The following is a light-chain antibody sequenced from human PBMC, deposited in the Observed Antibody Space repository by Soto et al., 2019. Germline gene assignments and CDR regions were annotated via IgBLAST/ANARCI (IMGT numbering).Light chain of an antibody. Sequence: AIRMTQSPSSLSASTGDRVTITCRASQGISSYLAWYQQKPGKAPKLLMYSASILHTGVSSRFTGGGSGTEFTLTINSLQPEDFATYYCQQSDTLPITFGGGTKVDIK. J-gene: IGKJ4*01. V-gene: IGKV1-8*01. CDR1: QGISSY. CDR3: QQSDTLPIT. CDR2: SAS.